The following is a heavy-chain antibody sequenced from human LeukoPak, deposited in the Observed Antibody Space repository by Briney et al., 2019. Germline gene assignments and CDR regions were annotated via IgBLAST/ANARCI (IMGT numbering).Heavy chain of an antibody. CDR3: ARHPRDSSGYYLDY. CDR1: GGSISSSSYY. Sequence: PSETLSLTCTVSGGSISSSSYYWGWIRQPPGKGLEWIGSIYYSGSTYYNQSLKSRVTISVDTSKNQFSLKLSSVTAADTAVYYCARHPRDSSGYYLDYWGQGTLVTVSS. D-gene: IGHD3-22*01. J-gene: IGHJ4*02. CDR2: IYYSGST. V-gene: IGHV4-39*01.